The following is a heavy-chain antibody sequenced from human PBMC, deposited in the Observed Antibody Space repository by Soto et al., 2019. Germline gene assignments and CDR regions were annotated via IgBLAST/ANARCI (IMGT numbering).Heavy chain of an antibody. CDR3: ARDARYCSGGSCRNWFDP. D-gene: IGHD2-15*01. CDR2: IYYSGST. J-gene: IGHJ5*02. V-gene: IGHV4-59*01. Sequence: SGTLSLTLNVCGGSISSSYWSWIRQPPGKGLEWIGYIYYSGSTNYNPSLKSRVTISVDTSKNQFSLKLSSVTAADTAVYYCARDARYCSGGSCRNWFDPWGQGTLVTVSS. CDR1: GGSISSSY.